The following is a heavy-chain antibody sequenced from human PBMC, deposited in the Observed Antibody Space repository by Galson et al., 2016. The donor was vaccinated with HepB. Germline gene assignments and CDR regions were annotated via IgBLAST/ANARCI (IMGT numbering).Heavy chain of an antibody. Sequence: SLRLSCAASGFMFSNYGMHWVRQAPGKGLEWVAVIWKDGSNQFYVDSVRGRFIVSRDNSKNTLYLQMNNLRAEDTAVYYCARDFEGGGGLGIAHHWGQGSLVIVSA. J-gene: IGHJ5*02. D-gene: IGHD6-13*01. CDR2: IWKDGSNQ. V-gene: IGHV3-33*01. CDR3: ARDFEGGGGLGIAHH. CDR1: GFMFSNYG.